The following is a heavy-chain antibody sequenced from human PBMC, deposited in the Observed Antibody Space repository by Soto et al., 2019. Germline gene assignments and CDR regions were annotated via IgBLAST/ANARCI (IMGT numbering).Heavy chain of an antibody. CDR1: GFTFSSYS. Sequence: EVQLVESGGGLVQPGGSLRLSCAASGFTFSSYSMNWVRQAPGKGLEWVSYISSSSSTIYYADSVKGRFTISRDNAKNSLYLQMNSLRDEDTAVYYCAREGPRDXWELNYFDYWGQGTLVTVSS. J-gene: IGHJ4*02. CDR2: ISSSSSTI. D-gene: IGHD1-26*01. CDR3: AREGPRDXWELNYFDY. V-gene: IGHV3-48*02.